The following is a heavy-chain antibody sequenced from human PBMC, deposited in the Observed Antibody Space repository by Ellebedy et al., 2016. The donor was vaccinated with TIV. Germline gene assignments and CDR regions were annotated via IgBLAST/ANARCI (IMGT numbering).Heavy chain of an antibody. CDR3: SREDSGYDLGPDY. CDR1: GYTFTGYY. CDR2: INPSGGST. V-gene: IGHV1-46*01. J-gene: IGHJ4*02. Sequence: AASVKVSCKASGYTFTGYYMHWVRQAPGQGLEWMGIINPSGGSTSYAQKFQGRVTMTRDTSTSTVYMELSSLRSEDTAVYYCSREDSGYDLGPDYWGQGTLVTVSS. D-gene: IGHD5-12*01.